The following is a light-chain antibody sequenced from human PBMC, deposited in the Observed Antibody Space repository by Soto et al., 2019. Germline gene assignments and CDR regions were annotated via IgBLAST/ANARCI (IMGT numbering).Light chain of an antibody. J-gene: IGLJ2*01. Sequence: SYELTQPPSVSMAPGQTARITCGGNNIGTKSVHWYQQKPGQAPVLVVFDDSDRPSGIPERFSGSNSGNTATLTISRVEAGDEADYHCQEWDADNDQPVFGGGTKLTVL. CDR2: DDS. CDR1: NIGTKS. CDR3: QEWDADNDQPV. V-gene: IGLV3-21*02.